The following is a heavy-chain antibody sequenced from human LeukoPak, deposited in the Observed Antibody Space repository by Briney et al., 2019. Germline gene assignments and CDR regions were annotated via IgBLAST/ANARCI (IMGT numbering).Heavy chain of an antibody. Sequence: PGRSLRLSCAASGFTFSSYWMSWVRQAPGKGLEWVANIKQDGSKKYYVDSVKGRFTISRDNAKNSLYLQMNSLRAEDTAVYYCARATPEDYGDYAFDPWGQGTLVTVSS. CDR2: IKQDGSKK. CDR3: ARATPEDYGDYAFDP. D-gene: IGHD4-17*01. V-gene: IGHV3-7*01. J-gene: IGHJ5*02. CDR1: GFTFSSYW.